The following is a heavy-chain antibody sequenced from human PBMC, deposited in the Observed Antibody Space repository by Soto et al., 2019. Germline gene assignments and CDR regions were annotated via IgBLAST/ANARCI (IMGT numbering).Heavy chain of an antibody. D-gene: IGHD3-22*01. CDR2: INSDGSST. CDR3: VRGNTDYYYDSSGFRWFDP. J-gene: IGHJ5*02. Sequence: GGSLRLSCAASGFTFSSYWMHWVRQAPGKGLVWVSRINSDGSSTSYADSVKDRFTISRDNAKNTLYLQMNSLRAEDTAVYYCVRGNTDYYYDSSGFRWFDPWGQGTLVTVSS. CDR1: GFTFSSYW. V-gene: IGHV3-74*01.